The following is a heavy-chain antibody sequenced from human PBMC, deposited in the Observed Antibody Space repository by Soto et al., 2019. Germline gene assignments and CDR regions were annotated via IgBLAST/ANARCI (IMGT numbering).Heavy chain of an antibody. J-gene: IGHJ6*02. CDR3: ARGRTGTVPLWYYGMDV. V-gene: IGHV4-34*01. D-gene: IGHD3-9*01. CDR1: GVSFSGYY. Sequence: SETLSLTCAVYGVSFSGYYWSWIRQPPGKGLEWIGEINHSGSTNYNPSLKSRVTISVDTSKNQFSLKLSSVTAADTAVYYCARGRTGTVPLWYYGMDVWGQGTTVTVSS. CDR2: INHSGST.